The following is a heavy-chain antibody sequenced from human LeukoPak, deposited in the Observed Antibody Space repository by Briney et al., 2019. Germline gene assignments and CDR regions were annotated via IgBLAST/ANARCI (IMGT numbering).Heavy chain of an antibody. J-gene: IGHJ5*02. CDR3: ARDAGDTAMAQFDP. CDR1: GGTFSSYA. D-gene: IGHD5-18*01. CDR2: IIPIFGTS. V-gene: IGHV1-69*13. Sequence: GASAKVSCKASGGTFSSYAINWVRQAPGQGLEWMGGIIPIFGTSNYAHKFQGRVTITADESTSTVYMELSSLRSDDTAVYYCARDAGDTAMAQFDPWGQGTLVTVSS.